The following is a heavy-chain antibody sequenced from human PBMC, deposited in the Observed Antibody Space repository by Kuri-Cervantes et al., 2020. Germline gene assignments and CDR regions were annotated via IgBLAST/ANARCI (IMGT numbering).Heavy chain of an antibody. Sequence: ESLKISCAVYGGSFSGYYWSWVRQPPGKGLEWIGEINHSGSTNYNPSLKSRVTISVDTSKNQFSLKLSSVTAADTAVYYCASQWLARNWFDPWGQGTLVTVSS. V-gene: IGHV4-34*01. CDR3: ASQWLARNWFDP. D-gene: IGHD6-19*01. J-gene: IGHJ5*02. CDR2: INHSGST. CDR1: GGSFSGYY.